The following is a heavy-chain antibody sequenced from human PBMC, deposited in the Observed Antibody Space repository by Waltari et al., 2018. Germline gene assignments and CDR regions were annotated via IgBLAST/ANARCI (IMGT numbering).Heavy chain of an antibody. CDR1: GFTFSSYA. Sequence: EVQLLESGGGLVQPGGSLRLSCAASGFTFSSYAMRWVRQAPGKGLEWVSAISGGGGSTYYADAVKGRFTISRDNSKNTLYLQMNSLRAEDTAVYYCAKSEVVTQPWDYWGQGTLVTVSS. CDR3: AKSEVVTQPWDY. J-gene: IGHJ4*02. CDR2: ISGGGGST. D-gene: IGHD2-21*02. V-gene: IGHV3-23*01.